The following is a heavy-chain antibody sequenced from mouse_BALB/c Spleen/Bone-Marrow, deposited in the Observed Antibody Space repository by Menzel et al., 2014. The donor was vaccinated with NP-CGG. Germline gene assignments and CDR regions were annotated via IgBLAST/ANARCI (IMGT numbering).Heavy chain of an antibody. J-gene: IGHJ4*01. CDR1: GYTFTSYW. CDR2: IYPGSGST. V-gene: IGHV1S22*01. Sequence: LQQSGSELVRPGASVKLSCKASGYTFTSYWMHWVKQRPGQGLKWIGNIYPGSGSTNYDEKFESKATLTVDTSSSTAYMQLSSLTSEDSAVYYCTREVRRYAMDYWGQGTSVTVSS. CDR3: TREVRRYAMDY. D-gene: IGHD2-14*01.